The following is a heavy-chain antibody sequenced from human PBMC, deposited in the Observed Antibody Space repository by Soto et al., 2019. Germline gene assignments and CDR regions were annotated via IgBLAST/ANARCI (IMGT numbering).Heavy chain of an antibody. J-gene: IGHJ3*01. V-gene: IGHV4-4*07. CDR1: GGSVSTYY. CDR2: IYTSGST. CDR3: ARVWSNDILTGYFAFDV. D-gene: IGHD3-9*01. Sequence: SETLSLTCTVSGGSVSTYYWTWIRQPAGKRLEWIGLIYTSGSTNYSPSLKSRVIMSVDTSKNQFSLKLRSVTAADTAMYYCARVWSNDILTGYFAFDVWGQGTTVTVSS.